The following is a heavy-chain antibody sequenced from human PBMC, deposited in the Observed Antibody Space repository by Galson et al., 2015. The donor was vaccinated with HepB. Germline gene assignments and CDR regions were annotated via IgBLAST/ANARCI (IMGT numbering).Heavy chain of an antibody. CDR2: MNPNSGNT. V-gene: IGHV1-8*01. CDR1: GYTFTSYD. CDR3: ARPPDRSSWYPYYYYYMDV. J-gene: IGHJ6*03. Sequence: SVKVSCKASGYTFTSYDINWVRQATGQGLEWMGWMNPNSGNTGHAQKFQGRVTMTRNTSISTAYMELSSLRSEDTAVYYCARPPDRSSWYPYYYYYMDVWGKGTTVTVSS. D-gene: IGHD6-13*01.